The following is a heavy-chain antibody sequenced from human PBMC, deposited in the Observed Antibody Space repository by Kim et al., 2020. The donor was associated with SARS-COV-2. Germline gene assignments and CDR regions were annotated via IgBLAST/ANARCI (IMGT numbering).Heavy chain of an antibody. V-gene: IGHV3-21*01. D-gene: IGHD3-22*01. Sequence: GGSLRLSCAVSGFSLSSHSMSWVRQAPGKGLEWVSSVSTSSTHRLYAESVKGRFTISRDNAKNSLYLQMNSLRAEDTAVYYCARDIGRSSGYDLDYWGQGTLVTVSS. J-gene: IGHJ4*02. CDR3: ARDIGRSSGYDLDY. CDR1: GFSLSSHS. CDR2: VSTSSTHR.